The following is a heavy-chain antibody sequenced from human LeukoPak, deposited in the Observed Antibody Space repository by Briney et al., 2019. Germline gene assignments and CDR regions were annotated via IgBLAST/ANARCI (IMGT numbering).Heavy chain of an antibody. CDR1: GFTFNRCW. CDR2: LSFDGSNK. V-gene: IGHV3-30*18. CDR3: AKEGGDGYNYFDY. Sequence: GGSLRLSCVVSGFTFNRCWMNWVRQAPGKGLEWVAVLSFDGSNKYYADSVKGRFTISRDNSKNTLYLQMNSLRAEDTAVYYCAKEGGDGYNYFDYWGQGTLVTVSS. D-gene: IGHD5-24*01. J-gene: IGHJ4*02.